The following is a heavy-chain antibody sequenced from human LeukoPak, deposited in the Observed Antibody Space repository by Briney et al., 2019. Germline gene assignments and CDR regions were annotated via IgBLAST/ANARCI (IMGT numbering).Heavy chain of an antibody. Sequence: PSETLSLTCTVSGGSISSYYWNWIWQPPGKGLGWIGYISNSGSTNCSPSLKSRVTTSVDTTKNQFSLKMTSVTAADTAIYYCAGASLYYDSSGQRTLDIWGQGTMVTVSS. V-gene: IGHV4-59*01. J-gene: IGHJ3*02. CDR3: AGASLYYDSSGQRTLDI. D-gene: IGHD3-22*01. CDR1: GGSISSYY. CDR2: ISNSGST.